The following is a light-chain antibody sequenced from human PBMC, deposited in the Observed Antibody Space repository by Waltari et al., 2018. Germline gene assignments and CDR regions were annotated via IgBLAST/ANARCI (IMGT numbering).Light chain of an antibody. Sequence: TQDPAVSVAMGQTVRITCQGDSLRSYYASWYQQRPGQAPILVMYDKNSRPSGVPDRFPGSSSDDTASWTITGAQAEDEAYYYCHARNASGSGGAFGGGTKLAVL. CDR3: HARNASGSGGA. J-gene: IGLJ2*01. V-gene: IGLV3-19*01. CDR2: DKN. CDR1: SLRSYY.